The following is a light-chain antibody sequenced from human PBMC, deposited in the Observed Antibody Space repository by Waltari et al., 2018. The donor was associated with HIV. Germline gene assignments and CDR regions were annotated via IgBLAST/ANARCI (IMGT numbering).Light chain of an antibody. J-gene: IGLJ2*01. CDR3: SPYTNSNTVI. Sequence: QSALTQSASVSGSPGQSITISCTGTSSDVGGYNYVSWYQQHPGKAPKLVIYNVSNRASGVSNRFSGSTSRNTASLTISGLQAEDEAEYYCSPYTNSNTVICCGGTSVTVL. CDR1: SSDVGGYNY. CDR2: NVS. V-gene: IGLV2-14*01.